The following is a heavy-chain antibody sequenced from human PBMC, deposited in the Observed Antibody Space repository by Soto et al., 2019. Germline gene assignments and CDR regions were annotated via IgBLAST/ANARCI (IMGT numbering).Heavy chain of an antibody. Sequence: QVQLVQSGAEVKKPGASVKVSCKASGYTFTSYYIHWVRQAPGQGLEWMGVINPSGGSTSYAQKLQGRVTMTRDTSPGTVYMELSSLGSEDTAVYYCARGRGGTLYAGMDVWGQGTTVTVSS. CDR2: INPSGGST. D-gene: IGHD2-8*01. J-gene: IGHJ6*02. V-gene: IGHV1-46*01. CDR1: GYTFTSYY. CDR3: ARGRGGTLYAGMDV.